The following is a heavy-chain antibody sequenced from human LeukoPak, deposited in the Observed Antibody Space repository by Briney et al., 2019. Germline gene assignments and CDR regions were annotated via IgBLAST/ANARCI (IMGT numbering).Heavy chain of an antibody. V-gene: IGHV3-23*01. J-gene: IGHJ4*02. CDR1: GFTFSSYA. CDR2: ISGSGGST. D-gene: IGHD3-22*01. CDR3: AKGPRITMIVVALIHFDY. Sequence: GGSLRLSCAASGFTFSSYAMSWVRQAPGKGLEWVSAISGSGGSTYYADSVKGRFTISRDNSKNTLYLQMNSLRAEDTAVYYCAKGPRITMIVVALIHFDYWGQGTLVTVSS.